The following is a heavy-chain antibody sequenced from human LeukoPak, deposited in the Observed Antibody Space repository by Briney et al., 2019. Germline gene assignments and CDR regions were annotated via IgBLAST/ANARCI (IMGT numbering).Heavy chain of an antibody. CDR1: GGTFSSYA. V-gene: IGHV1-69*05. CDR2: IIPIFGTA. D-gene: IGHD6-13*01. CDR3: ARERPPGDSSSWFLEGYFDI. J-gene: IGHJ4*02. Sequence: SVKVPCKASGGTFSSYAITWVRQAPGQGLEWMGRIIPIFGTANYAQKFQGRVTITTDESTSTAYMELSTLRSDDTAVYYCARERPPGDSSSWFLEGYFDIWGQGTLVTVSS.